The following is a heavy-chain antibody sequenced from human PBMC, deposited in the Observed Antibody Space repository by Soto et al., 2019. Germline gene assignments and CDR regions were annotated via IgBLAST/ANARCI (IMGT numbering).Heavy chain of an antibody. D-gene: IGHD1-26*01. Sequence: XGSLRLSCAAAGFTFSSYGMHWVRQAPGKGLEWVAVIWYDGSNKYYADSVKGRFTISRDNSKNTLYLQMNSLRAEDTAVYYCARGGYSGSPPLYYGMDVWGQGNTVTVSS. J-gene: IGHJ6*02. CDR1: GFTFSSYG. CDR2: IWYDGSNK. V-gene: IGHV3-33*01. CDR3: ARGGYSGSPPLYYGMDV.